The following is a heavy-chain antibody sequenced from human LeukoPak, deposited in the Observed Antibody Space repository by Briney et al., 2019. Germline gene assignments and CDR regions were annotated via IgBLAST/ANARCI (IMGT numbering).Heavy chain of an antibody. CDR3: ARDHVVDGLVFDY. D-gene: IGHD2-15*01. CDR2: INQYGSER. Sequence: GGSLRLSCAASGFTFSSHWMSWVRQAPGKGLEWVDNINQYGSERNYVDSVKGRFTISRDNAKSSLYLQMNSLRAEDTAIYYCARDHVVDGLVFDYWGQGTLVTVSS. V-gene: IGHV3-7*01. J-gene: IGHJ4*02. CDR1: GFTFSSHW.